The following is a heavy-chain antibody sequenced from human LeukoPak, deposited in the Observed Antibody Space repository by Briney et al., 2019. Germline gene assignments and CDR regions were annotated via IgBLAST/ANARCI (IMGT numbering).Heavy chain of an antibody. CDR3: ARAAREVTYYDFWSGYGGDNWFDP. CDR1: GFTFSNYG. V-gene: IGHV3-33*01. J-gene: IGHJ5*02. D-gene: IGHD3-3*01. Sequence: PGGSLRLSCAASGFTFSNYGMNWVRQAPGKGLEWVAVIWYDGSKKYYADSVKGRFTISRDNSKNTLYLQLNSLRAEDTAVYYCARAAREVTYYDFWSGYGGDNWFDPWGQGTLVTVSS. CDR2: IWYDGSKK.